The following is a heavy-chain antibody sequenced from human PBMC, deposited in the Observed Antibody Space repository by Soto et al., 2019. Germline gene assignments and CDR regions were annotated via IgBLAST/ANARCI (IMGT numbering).Heavy chain of an antibody. CDR1: GFTVGLNF. J-gene: IGHJ6*02. V-gene: IGHV3-66*01. CDR3: ARENYYYGMDV. CDR2: INGGGTT. Sequence: EVQMVESGGGLVQPGGSLRLSFAASGFTVGLNFMTWVRQAPGKGLEWVSVINGGGTTYYADSVKGRFSISSDDSKNTLYLQMNNLRVEDTAVYYCARENYYYGMDVWGQGTTVTVSS.